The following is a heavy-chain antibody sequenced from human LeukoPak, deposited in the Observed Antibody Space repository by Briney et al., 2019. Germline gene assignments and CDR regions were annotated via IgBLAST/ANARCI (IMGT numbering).Heavy chain of an antibody. Sequence: GGSLRLSCAASGFTFSDYYMSWIRQAPGKGLEWVSYISSSGSTIYYAESVKGRFTISRDNAKNSLYLQMNSLRAEDTAVYYCARTDYSNFYNWFDPWGQGTLVTVSP. CDR3: ARTDYSNFYNWFDP. CDR1: GFTFSDYY. J-gene: IGHJ5*02. D-gene: IGHD4-11*01. CDR2: ISSSGSTI. V-gene: IGHV3-11*01.